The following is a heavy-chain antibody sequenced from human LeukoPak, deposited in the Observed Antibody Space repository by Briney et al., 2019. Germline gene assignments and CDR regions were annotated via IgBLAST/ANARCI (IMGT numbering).Heavy chain of an antibody. V-gene: IGHV4-34*01. CDR3: AREITNYDSSGYSGRDDAFDI. CDR2: INHSGST. CDR1: GGSFSGYY. Sequence: PSETLSLTCVVYGGSFSGYYWTWIRQPPGKGLEWIGEINHSGSTNYNPSLKSRVTISVDTSKNQFSLKLSSVTAADTAVCYCAREITNYDSSGYSGRDDAFDIWGQGTMVTGSS. J-gene: IGHJ3*02. D-gene: IGHD3-22*01.